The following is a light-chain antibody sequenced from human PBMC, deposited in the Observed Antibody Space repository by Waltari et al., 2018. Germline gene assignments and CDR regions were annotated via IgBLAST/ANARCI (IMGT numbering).Light chain of an antibody. CDR2: QDS. Sequence: SYELTQPPSVSVSPGQTASITCSGDKLGDKYACWYQQKPGQSPVLVIYQDSKRPSGIPKRFSGSNSGNTATLTISGTQAMDEADYYCQAWDSSTDVFGGGTKLTVL. CDR3: QAWDSSTDV. CDR1: KLGDKY. J-gene: IGLJ2*01. V-gene: IGLV3-1*01.